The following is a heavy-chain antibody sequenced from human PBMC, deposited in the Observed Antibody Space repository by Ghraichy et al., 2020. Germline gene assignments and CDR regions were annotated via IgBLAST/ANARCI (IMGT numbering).Heavy chain of an antibody. V-gene: IGHV4-4*02. Sequence: SETLSLTCAVSGGSISSSNWWSWVRQPPGKGLEWIGEIYHSGSTNYNPSLKSRVTISVDKSKNQFSLKLSSVTAADTAVYYCARVPYYDFWSGYYHYYYYGMDVWGQGTTVTVSS. D-gene: IGHD3-3*01. CDR3: ARVPYYDFWSGYYHYYYYGMDV. J-gene: IGHJ6*02. CDR2: IYHSGST. CDR1: GGSISSSNW.